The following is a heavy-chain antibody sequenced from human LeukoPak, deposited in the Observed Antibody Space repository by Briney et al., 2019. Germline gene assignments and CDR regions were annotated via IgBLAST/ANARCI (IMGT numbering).Heavy chain of an antibody. CDR3: ARDLLGNDAFDI. CDR1: GGSISSSSYY. CDR2: IYYSGST. V-gene: IGHV4-39*07. J-gene: IGHJ3*02. D-gene: IGHD7-27*01. Sequence: SETLSLTCTVSGGSISSSSYYWGWIRQPPGKGLEWIGSIYYSGSTYYNPSLKSRVTISVDTSKNQFSLKLSSVTAADTAVYYCARDLLGNDAFDIWGQGTMVTVSS.